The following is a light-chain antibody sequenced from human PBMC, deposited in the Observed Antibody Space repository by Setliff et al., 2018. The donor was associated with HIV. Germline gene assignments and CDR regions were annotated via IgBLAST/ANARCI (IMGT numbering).Light chain of an antibody. Sequence: QSVLTQPPSASGTPGQRVTISCSGSFSNIGSTTVSWYQQLPGTAPKLLIYSNNQRPSGVPDRFSGSKSGTSASLAISGLQSEDEADYYCAAWDDSLNGEVFGTGTKVTVL. J-gene: IGLJ1*01. CDR1: FSNIGSTT. V-gene: IGLV1-44*01. CDR3: AAWDDSLNGEV. CDR2: SNN.